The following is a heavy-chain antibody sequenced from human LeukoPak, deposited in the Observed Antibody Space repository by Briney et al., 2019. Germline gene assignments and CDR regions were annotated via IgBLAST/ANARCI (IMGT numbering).Heavy chain of an antibody. V-gene: IGHV4-59*01. CDR1: GGSISSYY. D-gene: IGHD5-24*01. J-gene: IGHJ3*02. CDR3: ARGRDGYNDGFDI. CDR2: IYHSGTT. Sequence: PSETLSLTCTVSGGSISSYYWSWLRLPPGKGLEWIGYIYHSGTTSYSPSLKSRITISVDTSKNQFSLKLTSVTAADTAVYYCARGRDGYNDGFDIWGQGTMVTVSS.